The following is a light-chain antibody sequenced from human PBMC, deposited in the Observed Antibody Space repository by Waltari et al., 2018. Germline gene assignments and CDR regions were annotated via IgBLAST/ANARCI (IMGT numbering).Light chain of an antibody. CDR2: FND. CDR3: AAWDDSLNGVG. J-gene: IGLJ2*01. V-gene: IGLV1-44*01. Sequence: QYVLTQPPSASGTPGQRVAISCSGSSSNIGRNTVNWYHQLPGTAPKLLIYFNDQRPSGVPDRFSGSKSGTSASLAISGLRSEDEADYYCAAWDDSLNGVGFGGGTKLTVL. CDR1: SSNIGRNT.